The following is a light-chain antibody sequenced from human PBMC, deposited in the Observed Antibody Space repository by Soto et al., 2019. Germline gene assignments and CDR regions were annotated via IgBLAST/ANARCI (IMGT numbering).Light chain of an antibody. Sequence: QSALTQHHTIYASPAQSAIIISLGTSTDFANYNRGSWYKHPPDTAPKRMIYEASNRPSGVPDRFSGSKSGNTSSLTISGLQAADKADYYCSLYTSENTYVFGTGTKVTVL. V-gene: IGLV2-18*01. CDR1: STDFANYNR. J-gene: IGLJ1*01. CDR2: EAS. CDR3: SLYTSENTYV.